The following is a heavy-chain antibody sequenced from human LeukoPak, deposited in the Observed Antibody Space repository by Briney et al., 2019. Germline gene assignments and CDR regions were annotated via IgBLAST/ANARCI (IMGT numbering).Heavy chain of an antibody. Sequence: SETLSLTCTVSGGSISSGDYYWSWIRQPPGKGLEWIGYIYYSGGTYYNPSLKSRVTISVDTSKNQFSLKLSSVTAADTAVYYCARVQLWLGDAFDIWGQGTMVTVSS. CDR2: IYYSGGT. D-gene: IGHD5-18*01. J-gene: IGHJ3*02. CDR3: ARVQLWLGDAFDI. V-gene: IGHV4-30-4*01. CDR1: GGSISSGDYY.